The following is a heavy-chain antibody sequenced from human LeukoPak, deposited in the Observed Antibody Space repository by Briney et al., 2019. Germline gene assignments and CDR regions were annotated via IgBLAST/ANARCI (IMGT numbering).Heavy chain of an antibody. CDR1: GGSISSSSYY. V-gene: IGHV4-39*07. J-gene: IGHJ4*02. CDR3: ARANNYYDSSGYSNEIDY. Sequence: SETLSLTCTVSGGSISSSSYYWGWIRQPPGKGLEWIGSIYYSGSTYYNPSLKSRVTISVDTSKNQFSLKLSSVTAADTAVYYCARANNYYDSSGYSNEIDYWGQGTLVTVSS. D-gene: IGHD3-22*01. CDR2: IYYSGST.